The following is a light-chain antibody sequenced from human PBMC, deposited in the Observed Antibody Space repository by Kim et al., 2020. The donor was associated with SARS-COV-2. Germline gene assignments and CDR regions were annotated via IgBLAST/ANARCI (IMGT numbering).Light chain of an antibody. CDR3: LQEYNYPYT. CDR1: QGIRND. J-gene: IGKJ2*01. CDR2: AAS. V-gene: IGKV1-6*01. Sequence: SASVGDRVTITGRASQGIRNDLGWYQQKPGKAPKLLIYAASSLQSGVPSRFSGDRSGTDFTLTISSLQPEDYATYYCLQEYNYPYTFGQGTKLEI.